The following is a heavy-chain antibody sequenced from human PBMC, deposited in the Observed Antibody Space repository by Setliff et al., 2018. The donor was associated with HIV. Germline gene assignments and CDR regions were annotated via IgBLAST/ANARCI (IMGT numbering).Heavy chain of an antibody. CDR2: IFYSGST. CDR1: GGSINNYY. J-gene: IGHJ4*02. CDR3: GRGGGAVYNFGWRKATYYFDS. Sequence: SETLSLTCSVSGGSINNYYWSWIRQSPGRGLEWIGYIFYSGSTNYDPSLKSRVTFSVDMSKNQFSLRLTSVTAGDTAIYYCGRGGGAVYNFGWRKATYYFDSWGQGQLVTVSS. D-gene: IGHD1-20*01. V-gene: IGHV4-59*01.